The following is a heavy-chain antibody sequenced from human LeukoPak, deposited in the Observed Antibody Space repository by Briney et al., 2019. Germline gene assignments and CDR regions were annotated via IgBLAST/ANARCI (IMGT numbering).Heavy chain of an antibody. CDR2: IYYSGST. V-gene: IGHV4-39*01. CDR1: GGSISSSSYY. CDR3: ATMGSYGSGSHDY. Sequence: PSETLSLTCTASGGSISSSSYYWGWIRQPPGKGLEWIGSIYYSGSTYYNPSLKSRVTISVDTSKNQFSLKLSSVTAADTAVYYCATMGSYGSGSHDYWGQGTLVTVSS. J-gene: IGHJ4*02. D-gene: IGHD3-10*01.